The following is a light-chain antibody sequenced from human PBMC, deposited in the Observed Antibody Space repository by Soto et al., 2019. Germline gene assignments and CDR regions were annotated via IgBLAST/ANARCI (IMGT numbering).Light chain of an antibody. J-gene: IGKJ5*01. Sequence: IVLTQSTGTLSLSPGERATLSCRASQSVSSSYLAWYQQKPGQAPRLLIYGASSRATGIPDRFSGSGSGTDFTLTISRLEPEDFAVYYCQQYGSSPTFAQVTLLEVK. CDR1: QSVSSSY. CDR3: QQYGSSPT. CDR2: GAS. V-gene: IGKV3-20*01.